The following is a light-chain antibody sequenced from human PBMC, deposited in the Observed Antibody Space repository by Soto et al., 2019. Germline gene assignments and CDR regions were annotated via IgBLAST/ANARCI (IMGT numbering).Light chain of an antibody. CDR1: QGIDHY. Sequence: DVQMTQSPSSLSAFVGDRVTITCRASQGIDHYLAWLQQKPGKVPKLLIYATSTLQSEVPSRFSGSGSGTDFTLTISSLQPEDVATYYCQKYNTAPLTFGGGTKVEIK. CDR2: ATS. CDR3: QKYNTAPLT. V-gene: IGKV1-27*01. J-gene: IGKJ4*01.